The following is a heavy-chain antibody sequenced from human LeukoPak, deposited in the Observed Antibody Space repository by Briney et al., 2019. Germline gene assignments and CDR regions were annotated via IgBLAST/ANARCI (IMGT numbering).Heavy chain of an antibody. CDR2: ISSRSITI. CDR3: ARLKAGF. J-gene: IGHJ4*02. CDR1: GFTFGDYY. V-gene: IGHV3-11*01. Sequence: GGSLRLSCAASGFTFGDYYMSWIRQAPGKGLEWVAYISSRSITIHYAGSVRGRFTISRDNAKRSVYLQMNSLGAEDTAIYYCARLKAGFWGQGTLVTVSS.